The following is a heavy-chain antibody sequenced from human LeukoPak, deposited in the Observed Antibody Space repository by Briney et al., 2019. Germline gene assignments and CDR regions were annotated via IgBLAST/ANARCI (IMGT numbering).Heavy chain of an antibody. CDR3: AKDRLLNCRGDCYIFDY. V-gene: IGHV3-23*01. Sequence: PGGSLRLSCVASGFTLRSYVMNWVRQTPGKGLKWVSSISGSGDSTFYADSVKGRFSISRDNSKNTLYLQVNGLRTEDTAVYYCAKDRLLNCRGDCYIFDYWGQGTVVTVSS. CDR2: ISGSGDST. CDR1: GFTLRSYV. D-gene: IGHD2-21*02. J-gene: IGHJ4*02.